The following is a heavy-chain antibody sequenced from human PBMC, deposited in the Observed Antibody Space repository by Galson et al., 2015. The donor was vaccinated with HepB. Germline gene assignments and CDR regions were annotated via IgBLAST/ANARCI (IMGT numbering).Heavy chain of an antibody. CDR3: ARDRGEEQWRALDI. V-gene: IGHV3-33*08. CDR2: IWYDGSNK. Sequence: SLRLSCAASGFTFSSYGMHWVRQAPGKGLEWVAVIWYDGSNKYYADSVKGRFTISRDNSKNTLYLQMNSLRAEDTAVYYCARDRGEEQWRALDIWGQGTMVTVSS. D-gene: IGHD6-19*01. J-gene: IGHJ3*02. CDR1: GFTFSSYG.